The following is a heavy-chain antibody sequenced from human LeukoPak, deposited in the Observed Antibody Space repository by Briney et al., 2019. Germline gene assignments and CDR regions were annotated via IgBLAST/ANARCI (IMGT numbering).Heavy chain of an antibody. D-gene: IGHD2-2*01. CDR3: ASRRCGSTGCYSTSYFYMDD. Sequence: SGGSLRLSCAVSGLTFSNHWMTWVRQAPGKGLERVANIDQDGSEKYYVDSVKGRFTISRDNADNSLYLQMTSLRVEDTAVYYCASRRCGSTGCYSTSYFYMDDWGKGTTVTVSS. CDR1: GLTFSNHW. J-gene: IGHJ6*03. V-gene: IGHV3-7*01. CDR2: IDQDGSEK.